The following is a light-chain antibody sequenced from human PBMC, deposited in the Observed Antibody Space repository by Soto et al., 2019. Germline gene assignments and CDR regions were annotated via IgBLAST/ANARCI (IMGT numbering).Light chain of an antibody. CDR2: DAP. Sequence: DIQMTQSPSTLSASVGDRVTITCRASQSISSWVAWYQQKPGKAPKLLIYDAPSLESGVPSRLSGSGSGTEFTLTISSLQPDDFATYYCQQYNSYSFTFGHGTKVDIK. V-gene: IGKV1-5*01. CDR1: QSISSW. J-gene: IGKJ3*01. CDR3: QQYNSYSFT.